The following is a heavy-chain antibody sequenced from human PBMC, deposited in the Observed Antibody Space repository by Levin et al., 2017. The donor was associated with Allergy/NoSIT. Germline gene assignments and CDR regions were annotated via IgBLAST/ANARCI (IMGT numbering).Heavy chain of an antibody. CDR2: INPHSGDT. D-gene: IGHD3-22*01. J-gene: IGHJ4*02. CDR3: PRDLYNDESVFGY. CDR1: RYIFSDYF. Sequence: GESLKISCKASRYIFSDYFIHWVRQAPGQGLEWMGWINPHSGDTKYAQEFQGRVTMTRDTSISTAYMELTRLSSDDTPVYYCPRDLYNDESVFGYWGQGTLVNVFS. V-gene: IGHV1-2*02.